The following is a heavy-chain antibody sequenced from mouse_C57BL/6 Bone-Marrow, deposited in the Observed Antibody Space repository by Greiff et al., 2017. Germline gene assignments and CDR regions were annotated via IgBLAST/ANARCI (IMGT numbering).Heavy chain of an antibody. Sequence: EVQLQESGPVLVKPGASVKMSCKASGYTFTDYYMNWVKQSHGKSLEWIGVINPYNGGTSYNQKFKGKATLTVDKSSSTAYMELNSLTSEDSAVYYCARSHWGGLYYFDYWGQGTTLTVSS. D-gene: IGHD4-1*01. CDR2: INPYNGGT. CDR1: GYTFTDYY. J-gene: IGHJ2*01. CDR3: ARSHWGGLYYFDY. V-gene: IGHV1-19*01.